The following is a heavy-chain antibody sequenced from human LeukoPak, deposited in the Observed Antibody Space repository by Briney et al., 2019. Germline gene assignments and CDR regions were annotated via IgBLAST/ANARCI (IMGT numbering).Heavy chain of an antibody. CDR3: ARGRRGATTTPFDY. CDR2: IYYSGST. Sequence: SETLSLTCTVSGGSISSYYWSWIRQPPGKGLEWIGYIYYSGSTNYNPSLKSRVTISVDTSKNQFSLKLSSVTAADTAVYYCARGRRGATTTPFDYWGQGTLVTVSS. J-gene: IGHJ4*02. V-gene: IGHV4-59*12. D-gene: IGHD1-26*01. CDR1: GGSISSYY.